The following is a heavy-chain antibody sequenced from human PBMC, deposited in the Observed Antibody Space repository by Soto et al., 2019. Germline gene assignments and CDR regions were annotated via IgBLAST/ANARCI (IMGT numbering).Heavy chain of an antibody. Sequence: QVQLVESGGGVVQPGRSLRLSCAASGFTFSSYGMHWVRQAPGKGLEWVAVISYDGSNKYYADSVKGRFTISRDNSKNTLYLQMNSLRAEDTAVYYCAKDLVRAAAGTPLQNYYYYGMDVW. CDR2: ISYDGSNK. D-gene: IGHD6-13*01. CDR1: GFTFSSYG. V-gene: IGHV3-30*18. CDR3: AKDLVRAAAGTPLQNYYYYGMDV. J-gene: IGHJ6*01.